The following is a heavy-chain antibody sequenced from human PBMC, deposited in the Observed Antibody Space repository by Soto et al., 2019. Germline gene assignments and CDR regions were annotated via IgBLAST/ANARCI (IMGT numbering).Heavy chain of an antibody. V-gene: IGHV3-33*01. Sequence: QVQLVESGGGVVQPGRSLRLSCAASGFTFSSYGMHWVRQAPGKGLEWVAVIWYDGSNKYYADSVKGRFTISRDNSKNTLSLQKNSLRAEDTAVYYCASDNWNYGGSDFWGQGTLVTVSS. CDR3: ASDNWNYGGSDF. J-gene: IGHJ4*02. D-gene: IGHD1-7*01. CDR2: IWYDGSNK. CDR1: GFTFSSYG.